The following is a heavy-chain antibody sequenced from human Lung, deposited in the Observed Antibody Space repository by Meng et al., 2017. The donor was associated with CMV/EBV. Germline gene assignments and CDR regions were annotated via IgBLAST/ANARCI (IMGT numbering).Heavy chain of an antibody. CDR2: VDHRGST. J-gene: IGHJ5*02. V-gene: IGHV4-34*01. Sequence: SETXSLXXAVYGGSFSDYYWSWFRQPPGEALEWIGEVDHRGSTNYNPSLRSRATISIDTSKLQFSLRLASVTAADSAVYFCARRESLVMVPANLRWFDPWGQGXRVTVSS. CDR1: GGSFSDYY. D-gene: IGHD2-8*01. CDR3: ARRESLVMVPANLRWFDP.